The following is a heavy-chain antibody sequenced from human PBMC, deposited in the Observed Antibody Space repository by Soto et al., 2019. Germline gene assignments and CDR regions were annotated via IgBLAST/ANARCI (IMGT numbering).Heavy chain of an antibody. CDR2: ISSSSGYT. V-gene: IGHV3-11*06. D-gene: IGHD4-17*01. Sequence: GGSLRLSCAASGCTFSDYYMSWIRQAPGKGLEWVSYISSSSGYTNYADSVKGRFTISRDNAKNSLYLQMNSLRAEDTAVYYCAKEYGRLDYWGQGTLVTVSS. J-gene: IGHJ4*02. CDR1: GCTFSDYY. CDR3: AKEYGRLDY.